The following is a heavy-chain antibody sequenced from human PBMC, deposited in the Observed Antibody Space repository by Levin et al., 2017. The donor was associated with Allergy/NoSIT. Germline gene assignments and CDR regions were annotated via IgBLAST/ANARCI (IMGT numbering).Heavy chain of an antibody. D-gene: IGHD5-12*01. CDR2: INHSGST. CDR3: ARGLTSRGKGYSGYSKPPDY. CDR1: GGSFSGYY. Sequence: ASQTLSLTCAVYGGSFSGYYWSWIRQPPGKGLEWIGEINHSGSTNYNPSLKSRVTISVDTSKNQFSLKLSSVTAADTAVYYCARGLTSRGKGYSGYSKPPDYWGQGTLVTVSS. V-gene: IGHV4-34*01. J-gene: IGHJ4*02.